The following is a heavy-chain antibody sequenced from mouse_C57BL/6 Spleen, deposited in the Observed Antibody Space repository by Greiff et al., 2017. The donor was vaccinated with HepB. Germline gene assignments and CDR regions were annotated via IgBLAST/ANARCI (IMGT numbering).Heavy chain of an antibody. CDR1: GYTFTSYW. J-gene: IGHJ2*01. CDR2: IDPSDSYT. Sequence: QVQLQQPGAELVKPGASVKLSCKASGYTFTSYWMQWVKQRPGQGLEWIGEIDPSDSYTNYNQKFKGKATLTVDTSSSTAYMQLSSLTSEDSAVYYCARDSHLDYWGQGTTLTVSS. D-gene: IGHD2-12*01. V-gene: IGHV1-50*01. CDR3: ARDSHLDY.